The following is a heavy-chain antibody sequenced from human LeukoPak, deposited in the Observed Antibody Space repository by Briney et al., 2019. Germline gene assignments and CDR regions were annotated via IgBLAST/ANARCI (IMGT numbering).Heavy chain of an antibody. D-gene: IGHD1-14*01. CDR3: ARDLLGDRTFDY. J-gene: IGHJ4*02. Sequence: SETLSLTCTVSGGSISSGGYYWSWIRQPPGKGLEWIGYIYHSGSTYYNPSLKSRVTISVDRSKNQFSLKLSSVTAADTAVYYCARDLLGDRTFDYWGQGTLVTVSS. CDR1: GGSISSGGYY. V-gene: IGHV4-30-2*01. CDR2: IYHSGST.